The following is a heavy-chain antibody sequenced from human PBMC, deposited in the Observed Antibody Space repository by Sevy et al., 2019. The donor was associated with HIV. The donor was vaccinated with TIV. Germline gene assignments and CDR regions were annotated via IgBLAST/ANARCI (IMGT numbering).Heavy chain of an antibody. Sequence: GGSLRLSCAASGFTFSSYSMNWVRQAPGKGLEWVSSISSSSSYIYYADSVMGRFTSSRDNAKNSLYLQMNSLRAEDTAVYYCATGKVNYYDSSFARVWGQGTLVIVSS. CDR1: GFTFSSYS. J-gene: IGHJ4*02. V-gene: IGHV3-21*01. CDR2: ISSSSSYI. CDR3: ATGKVNYYDSSFARV. D-gene: IGHD3-22*01.